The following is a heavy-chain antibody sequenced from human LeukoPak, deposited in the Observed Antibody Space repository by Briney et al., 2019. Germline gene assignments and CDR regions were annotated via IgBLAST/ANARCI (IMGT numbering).Heavy chain of an antibody. CDR1: GYSFTSYW. CDR3: ARGSGSYHTAYMN. D-gene: IGHD1-26*01. Sequence: GESLKICCKGSGYSFTSYWICWGRQMTGKGLEWVGIIYPGDSDTRYSPSFQGQVTIASDKSLSTAYLQWSSLKASDTAMYYCARGSGSYHTAYMNWGQGSPVTVSS. J-gene: IGHJ4*02. V-gene: IGHV5-51*01. CDR2: IYPGDSDT.